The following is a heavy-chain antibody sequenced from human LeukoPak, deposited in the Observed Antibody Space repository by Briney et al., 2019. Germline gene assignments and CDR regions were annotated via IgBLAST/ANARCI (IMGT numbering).Heavy chain of an antibody. CDR3: ARGPGAAGSLFDY. CDR2: ISSSSSYI. Sequence: PGGSLRLSCAASGFTFSSYSMNWVRQAPGKGLEWVSSISSSSSYIYYADSVKGRFTISRDDAKNSLYLQMNSLRAEDTAAYYCARGPGAAGSLFDYWGQGTLVTVSS. D-gene: IGHD6-13*01. J-gene: IGHJ4*02. CDR1: GFTFSSYS. V-gene: IGHV3-21*01.